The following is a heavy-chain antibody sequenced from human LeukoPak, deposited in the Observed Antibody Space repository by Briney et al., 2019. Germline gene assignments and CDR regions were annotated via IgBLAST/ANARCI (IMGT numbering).Heavy chain of an antibody. Sequence: GGSLRLSCAASGFTFSDYYMSWIRQAPGKGLEWVSYISSSGSTIYYADSVKGRFTISRDNAKNSLYLQMNSLRAEDTAVYYCARDGLRYFDWLLYAFDIWGQGTMVTVSS. J-gene: IGHJ3*02. D-gene: IGHD3-9*01. CDR1: GFTFSDYY. V-gene: IGHV3-11*01. CDR3: ARDGLRYFDWLLYAFDI. CDR2: ISSSGSTI.